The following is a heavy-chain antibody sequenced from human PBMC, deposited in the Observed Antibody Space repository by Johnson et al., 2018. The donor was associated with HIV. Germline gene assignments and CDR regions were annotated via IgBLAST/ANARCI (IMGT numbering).Heavy chain of an antibody. CDR3: AGLAVRGSAGAFDI. J-gene: IGHJ3*02. D-gene: IGHD3-10*01. CDR1: GFSFSNYA. V-gene: IGHV3-30-3*01. Sequence: QEKLVESGGGLVQPGGSLRLSCAASGFSFSNYAIHWVRQAPGKGLECVAAISYDGGTTYYSDSVKGRFTISRDNSKNTLYLQLNSLRAEDTALYYCAGLAVRGSAGAFDIWGQGTLVTVSS. CDR2: ISYDGGTT.